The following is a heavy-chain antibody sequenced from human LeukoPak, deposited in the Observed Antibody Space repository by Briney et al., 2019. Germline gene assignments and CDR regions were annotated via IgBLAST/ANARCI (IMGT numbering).Heavy chain of an antibody. D-gene: IGHD6-6*01. CDR3: ARAHQSIDAFDI. Sequence: ASVKVSCKASGYTFTSYDINWVRQATGQGLEWMGWMNPNSGNTGYAQKFQGRVTMTRNTSISTAYMELSSLRSDDTAVYYCARAHQSIDAFDIWGQGTMVTVSS. J-gene: IGHJ3*02. CDR1: GYTFTSYD. V-gene: IGHV1-8*01. CDR2: MNPNSGNT.